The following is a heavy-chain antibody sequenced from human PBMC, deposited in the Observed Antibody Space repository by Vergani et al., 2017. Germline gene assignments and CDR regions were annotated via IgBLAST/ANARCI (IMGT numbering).Heavy chain of an antibody. Sequence: QVQLVQSGAEVKKPGASVKVSCKASGYTFSSYAISWVRQAPGQGLEWMGGIIPIFGTANYAQKFQGRVTITADESTSTAYMELSSLRSEDTAVYYCARVRYYYGSGSYLNYYYYYMDVWGKGTTVTVSS. J-gene: IGHJ6*03. D-gene: IGHD3-10*01. V-gene: IGHV1-69*01. CDR2: IIPIFGTA. CDR3: ARVRYYYGSGSYLNYYYYYMDV. CDR1: GYTFSSYA.